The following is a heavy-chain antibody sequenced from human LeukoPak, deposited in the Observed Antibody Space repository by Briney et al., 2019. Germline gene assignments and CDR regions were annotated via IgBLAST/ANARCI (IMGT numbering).Heavy chain of an antibody. CDR1: GGSISSYY. CDR2: IFYTGNT. D-gene: IGHD6-13*01. Sequence: SETLSLTCTVSGGSISSYYWSWIRQPPGKGLEWVGHIFYTGNTYYNASLKSRISISVDTSKSQFSLRINSVTAADSALYFCARGAPLQHSRSWSEVAAQHDYWGQGTLVTVSS. J-gene: IGHJ4*02. V-gene: IGHV4-59*01. CDR3: ARGAPLQHSRSWSEVAAQHDY.